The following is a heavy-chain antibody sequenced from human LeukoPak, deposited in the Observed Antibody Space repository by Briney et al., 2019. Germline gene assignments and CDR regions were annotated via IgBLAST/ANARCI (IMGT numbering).Heavy chain of an antibody. CDR2: INPSGGST. Sequence: ASVKVSCKASGYTFTSYYMRWVRQAPGQGLEWMGIINPSGGSTSYAQKFQGRVTMTRDMSTSTVYMELSSLRSEDTAVYYCASAMVGATRAYFDYWGQGTLVTVSS. J-gene: IGHJ4*02. CDR1: GYTFTSYY. V-gene: IGHV1-46*01. D-gene: IGHD1-26*01. CDR3: ASAMVGATRAYFDY.